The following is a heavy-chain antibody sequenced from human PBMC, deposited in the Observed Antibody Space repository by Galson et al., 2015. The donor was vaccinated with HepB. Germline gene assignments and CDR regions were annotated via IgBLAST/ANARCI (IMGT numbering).Heavy chain of an antibody. CDR1: GFTFSSYA. Sequence: SLRLSCAASGFTFSSYAMHWVRQAPGKGLEWVAVISYDGSNKYYADSVKGRFTISRDNSKNTLYLQMNSLRAEDTAVYYCARDYLIAVAGSGVDYWGQGTLVTVSS. CDR3: ARDYLIAVAGSGVDY. CDR2: ISYDGSNK. V-gene: IGHV3-30-3*01. J-gene: IGHJ4*02. D-gene: IGHD6-19*01.